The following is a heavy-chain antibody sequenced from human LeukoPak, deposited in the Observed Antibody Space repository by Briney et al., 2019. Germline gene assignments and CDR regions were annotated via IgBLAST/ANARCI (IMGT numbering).Heavy chain of an antibody. J-gene: IGHJ4*02. CDR1: GYTFTSYD. Sequence: GASVKVSCKASGYTFTSYDINWVRQATGQGLEWMGWVNPNSANTGYAQKFQGRITMTRNTSISTVYMELSSLISKDTAVYYCARGNRYCSGGSCYEAFDYWGQGTLVTVSS. D-gene: IGHD2-15*01. CDR2: VNPNSANT. V-gene: IGHV1-8*01. CDR3: ARGNRYCSGGSCYEAFDY.